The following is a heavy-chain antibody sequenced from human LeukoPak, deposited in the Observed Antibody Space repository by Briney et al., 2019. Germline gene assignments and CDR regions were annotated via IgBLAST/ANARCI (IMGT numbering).Heavy chain of an antibody. CDR2: INTNTGNP. J-gene: IGHJ5*02. Sequence: GASVKVSCKASGYTFTSYAMNWVRQAPGQGLEWMGWINTNTGNPTYAQGFTGRFVFSLDTSVSTAYLQISSLKAEDTAVYYCARLVGSSGWYLDWFDPWGQGTLVTVSS. V-gene: IGHV7-4-1*02. CDR1: GYTFTSYA. CDR3: ARLVGSSGWYLDWFDP. D-gene: IGHD6-19*01.